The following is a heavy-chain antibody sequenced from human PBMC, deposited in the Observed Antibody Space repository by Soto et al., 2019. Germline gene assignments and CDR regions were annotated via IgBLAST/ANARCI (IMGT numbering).Heavy chain of an antibody. CDR1: GYTFTGYY. CDR2: INPNSGGT. D-gene: IGHD1-26*01. CDR3: AREKSGVLGFYYYYGMDV. Sequence: QVQLVQSGAEVKKPGASVKVSCKASGYTFTGYYMHWVRQAPGQGLEWMGWINPNSGGTNYAQKFQGRVTMTRDTSISTAYMELSRRRSDDTAVYYCAREKSGVLGFYYYYGMDVWGQGTTVTVSS. V-gene: IGHV1-2*02. J-gene: IGHJ6*02.